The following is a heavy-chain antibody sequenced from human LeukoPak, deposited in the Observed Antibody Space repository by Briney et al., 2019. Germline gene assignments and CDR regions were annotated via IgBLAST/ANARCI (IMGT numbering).Heavy chain of an antibody. Sequence: SETLSLTCAVYGGSFSGYYWSWIRQPPGKRLEWIGEINHSGSANYNPSLKSRVTISVDTSKNQFSLKLSSVTAADTAVYYCARGSWYDPNWFDPWGQGTLVTVSS. D-gene: IGHD6-13*01. J-gene: IGHJ5*02. CDR1: GGSFSGYY. V-gene: IGHV4-34*01. CDR3: ARGSWYDPNWFDP. CDR2: INHSGSA.